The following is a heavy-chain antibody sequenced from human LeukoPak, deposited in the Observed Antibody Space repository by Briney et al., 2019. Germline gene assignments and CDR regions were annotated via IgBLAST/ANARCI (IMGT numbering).Heavy chain of an antibody. CDR3: AGVAIIGSRIPGFLFDY. Sequence: GASVKVSCKASGYTFTSYDINWVRQATGQGLEWMGGIIPIFGTANYAQKFQGRVTITADESTSTAYMELSSLRSEDTAVYYCAGVAIIGSRIPGFLFDYWGQGTLVTVSS. D-gene: IGHD6-13*01. V-gene: IGHV1-69*13. CDR1: GYTFTSYD. J-gene: IGHJ4*02. CDR2: IIPIFGTA.